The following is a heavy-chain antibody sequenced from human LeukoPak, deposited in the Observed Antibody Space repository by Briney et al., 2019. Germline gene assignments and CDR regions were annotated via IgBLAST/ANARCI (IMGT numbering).Heavy chain of an antibody. J-gene: IGHJ4*02. Sequence: GESLKISCKCSGYSFTSYWIGWVRQMPGKGLEWMGIIYPGDSDTRYSPSFQGQVTISADKSISTAYLQWSSLKASDTAMYYCARLDYYDSSGSSRGNFDYWGQGTLVTVSS. CDR1: GYSFTSYW. CDR2: IYPGDSDT. CDR3: ARLDYYDSSGSSRGNFDY. V-gene: IGHV5-51*01. D-gene: IGHD3-22*01.